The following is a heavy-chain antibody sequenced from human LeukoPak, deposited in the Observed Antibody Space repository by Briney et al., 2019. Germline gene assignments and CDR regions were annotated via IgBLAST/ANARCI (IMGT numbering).Heavy chain of an antibody. Sequence: ASVTVSCKASGYTFTGYDINWVRQATGQGLEWMGWMNPNSGNTGYAQKFQGRVTMTRNTSISTAYMELSSLRSEDTAVYYCARGRRIVVVTADGMDVWGQGTTVTVSS. CDR3: ARGRRIVVVTADGMDV. D-gene: IGHD2-21*02. V-gene: IGHV1-8*01. CDR1: GYTFTGYD. CDR2: MNPNSGNT. J-gene: IGHJ6*02.